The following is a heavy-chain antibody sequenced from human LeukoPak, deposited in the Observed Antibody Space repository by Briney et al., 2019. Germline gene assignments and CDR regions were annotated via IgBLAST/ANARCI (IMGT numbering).Heavy chain of an antibody. V-gene: IGHV1-69*06. Sequence: ASVKVSCKASGGTFSSYAISWVRQAPGRGLEWMGGIIPIFGTANYAQKFQGRVTITADKSTSTAYMELSSLRSEDTAVYYCARVLGCSSTSCYAFDIWGQGTMVTVSS. CDR2: IIPIFGTA. CDR1: GGTFSSYA. CDR3: ARVLGCSSTSCYAFDI. J-gene: IGHJ3*02. D-gene: IGHD2-2*01.